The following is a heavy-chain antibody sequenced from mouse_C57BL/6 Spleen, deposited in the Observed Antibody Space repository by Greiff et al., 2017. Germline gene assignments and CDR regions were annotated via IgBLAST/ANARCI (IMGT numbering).Heavy chain of an antibody. CDR3: AKLPTVDPGYAMDY. J-gene: IGHJ4*01. CDR2: IYPGSGST. D-gene: IGHD1-1*01. Sequence: QVQLQQPGAELVKPGASVKMSCKASGYTFTSYWITWVKQRPGQGLEWIGDIYPGSGSTNYNEKFKSKATLTVDTSSSTTYMQLSSLTSEDSAVYYCAKLPTVDPGYAMDYWGQGTSVTVSS. V-gene: IGHV1-55*01. CDR1: GYTFTSYW.